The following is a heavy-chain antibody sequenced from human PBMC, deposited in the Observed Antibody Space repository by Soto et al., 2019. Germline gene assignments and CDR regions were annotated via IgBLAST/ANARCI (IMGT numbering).Heavy chain of an antibody. Sequence: GGSLRLSCAASGFTFSDYPLHWVRRAPGKALEWVSSISGIRDYIRYADSVKGRFTISRDNAKTSLYLQMNSLTAEDTAVYYCAREGVHNYTEYYFDYWGQGTLVTVSS. CDR3: AREGVHNYTEYYFDY. CDR1: GFTFSDYP. D-gene: IGHD3-10*01. V-gene: IGHV3-21*06. CDR2: ISGIRDYI. J-gene: IGHJ4*02.